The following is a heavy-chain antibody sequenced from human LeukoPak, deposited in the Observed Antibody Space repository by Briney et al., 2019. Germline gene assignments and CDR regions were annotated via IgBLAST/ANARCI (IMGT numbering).Heavy chain of an antibody. Sequence: GPSLRLSCAASGFKVSSYVMRWVRQAPGKGLEWVSLMSHNGRTKNYADSVKGRFAISRDDSKNTLYLQMNSLRAEDTAVYYCAREGYSSGRAAVLDHWGQGTLVTVSS. CDR1: GFKVSSYV. V-gene: IGHV3-30*09. CDR3: AREGYSSGRAAVLDH. D-gene: IGHD2-15*01. CDR2: MSHNGRTK. J-gene: IGHJ1*01.